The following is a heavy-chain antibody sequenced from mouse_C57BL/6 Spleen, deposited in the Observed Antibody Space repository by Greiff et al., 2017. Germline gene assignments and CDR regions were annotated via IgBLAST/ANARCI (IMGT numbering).Heavy chain of an antibody. CDR2: ISYAGSN. CDR1: GYSITSGYF. J-gene: IGHJ3*01. CDR3: ATWSNSFAY. D-gene: IGHD2-5*01. Sequence: EVHLVESGPGLVKPSQSLSLTCSVTGYSITSGYFWNWIRQSPGNKLEWMGYISYAGSNTYNPSLKNRITITRDTSKNQFFLKLNSVTTEDTATYYCATWSNSFAYWGQGTLGTVSA. V-gene: IGHV3-6*01.